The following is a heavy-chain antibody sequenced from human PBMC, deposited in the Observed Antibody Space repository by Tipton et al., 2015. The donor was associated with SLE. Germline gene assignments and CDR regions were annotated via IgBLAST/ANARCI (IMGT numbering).Heavy chain of an antibody. V-gene: IGHV4-59*01. J-gene: IGHJ3*02. CDR3: ARIRQQVAPYDASDI. D-gene: IGHD6-13*01. CDR1: GGSISNYY. CDR2: ISYSGAT. Sequence: TLSLTCIVSGGSISNYYWTWIRQPPGKGLEYLGYISYSGATNYNASLRGRVSISVDTSKNQVSLKVTSVTAAGTAVYYCARIRQQVAPYDASDIWGQGTMVTVSS.